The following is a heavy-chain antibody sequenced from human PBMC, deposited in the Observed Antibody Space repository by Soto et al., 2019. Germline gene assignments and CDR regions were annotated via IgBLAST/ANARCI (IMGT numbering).Heavy chain of an antibody. CDR3: ARGRIRWFGGDAFDI. CDR1: GFTFSSYG. D-gene: IGHD3-10*01. V-gene: IGHV3-33*01. CDR2: IWYDGSNK. J-gene: IGHJ3*02. Sequence: QVQLVESGGGVVQPGRSLRLSCAASGFTFSSYGMHWVRQAPGKGLEWVAVIWYDGSNKYYADSVKGRFTISRDISKNTVYLQRTSLRAEDPAVYYCARGRIRWFGGDAFDIWGQGTMVSVSS.